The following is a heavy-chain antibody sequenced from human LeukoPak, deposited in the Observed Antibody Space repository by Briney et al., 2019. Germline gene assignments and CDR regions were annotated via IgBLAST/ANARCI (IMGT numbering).Heavy chain of an antibody. CDR1: GGSISNNY. V-gene: IGHV4-59*08. Sequence: SETLSLTCTVSGGSISNNYWSWIRQPPGKGLEWIGYIYYSGNTNYNPSLKSRVAISIDTSKNQFSLKLTSVTAADTAVYYCARLIARGPFDYWGRGTLVTVSS. J-gene: IGHJ4*02. CDR3: ARLIARGPFDY. CDR2: IYYSGNT. D-gene: IGHD2/OR15-2a*01.